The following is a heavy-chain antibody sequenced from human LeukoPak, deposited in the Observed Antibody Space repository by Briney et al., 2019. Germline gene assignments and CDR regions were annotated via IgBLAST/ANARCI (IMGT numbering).Heavy chain of an antibody. J-gene: IGHJ4*02. Sequence: ASVKASCKASGYTFTGYYMHWVRQAPGQGHEWMGWINPNSGGTNYAQKFQGRVTMTRDTSISTAYMELSRLRSDDTAVYYCARDAGEFITMPYYWGQGTLVTVSS. V-gene: IGHV1-2*02. CDR1: GYTFTGYY. CDR3: ARDAGEFITMPYY. D-gene: IGHD3-10*01. CDR2: INPNSGGT.